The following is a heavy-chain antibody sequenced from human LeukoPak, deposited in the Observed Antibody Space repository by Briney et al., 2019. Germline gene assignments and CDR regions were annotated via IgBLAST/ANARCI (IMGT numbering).Heavy chain of an antibody. CDR2: ISYDGSNK. D-gene: IGHD6-13*01. V-gene: IGHV3-30-3*01. CDR1: GFTFSSYA. Sequence: PGGSLRLSCAASGFTFSSYAMHWVRQAPGKGLEWVAVISYDGSNKYYADSVKGRFTISRDNSKNTLYLQMNSLRAEDTAVYYCARVWQQLLPPFDYWGQGTLVTVSS. CDR3: ARVWQQLLPPFDY. J-gene: IGHJ4*02.